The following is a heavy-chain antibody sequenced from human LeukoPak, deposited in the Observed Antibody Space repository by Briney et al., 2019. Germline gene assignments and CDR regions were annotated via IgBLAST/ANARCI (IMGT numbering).Heavy chain of an antibody. V-gene: IGHV4-39*01. CDR3: ATKVDTAMVQYYFDY. J-gene: IGHJ4*02. D-gene: IGHD5-18*01. Sequence: SETLSLTCTVSGGSISSSSNYWGWLRQPPGKGLEWIGSIYYGGSTYYSPSLKSRVTISVDTSKNQFSLKLSSVTAADTAVYYCATKVDTAMVQYYFDYWGQGTLVTVSS. CDR1: GGSISSSSNY. CDR2: IYYGGST.